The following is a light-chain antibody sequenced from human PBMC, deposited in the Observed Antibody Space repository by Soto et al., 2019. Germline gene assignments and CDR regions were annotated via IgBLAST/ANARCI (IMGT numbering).Light chain of an antibody. CDR2: DAS. Sequence: EIVLTQSPATLSLSPGERATLSCRASQSVSSYLAWYQQKPGQAPRLLIYDASNRATGIPARFSGSGSAADFTLTISSLDPEDFAVYYCQQRSYWPTFGQGTRLEIK. V-gene: IGKV3-11*01. CDR3: QQRSYWPT. CDR1: QSVSSY. J-gene: IGKJ5*01.